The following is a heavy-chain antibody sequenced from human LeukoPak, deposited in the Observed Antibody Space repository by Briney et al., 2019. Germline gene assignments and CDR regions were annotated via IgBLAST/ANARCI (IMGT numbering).Heavy chain of an antibody. CDR2: ISSSSSYI. V-gene: IGHV3-21*01. Sequence: GGSLRLSCAASGFTFSSYSMNWVRQAPGKGLEWVSFISSSSSYIYYADSVKGRFTISRDNAKNSLYLQMNSLRAEDTAVYYCVRRSIAVAGPFDYWGQGTLVNVSS. D-gene: IGHD6-19*01. CDR1: GFTFSSYS. J-gene: IGHJ4*02. CDR3: VRRSIAVAGPFDY.